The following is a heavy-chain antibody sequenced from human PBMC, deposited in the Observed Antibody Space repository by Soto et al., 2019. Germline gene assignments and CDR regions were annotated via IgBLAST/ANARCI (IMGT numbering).Heavy chain of an antibody. D-gene: IGHD6-19*01. CDR2: IIPIFGTA. Sequence: QVQLVQSGAEVKKPGSSVKVSCKASGGTFSSYAISWVRQAPGQGLEWMGGIIPIFGTANYAQKFQGRVTITADESTSTAYMELSSLRSEDTAVYYCARANSSGWYYYYYGMDVWGQGPTVTVSS. J-gene: IGHJ6*02. CDR3: ARANSSGWYYYYYGMDV. V-gene: IGHV1-69*01. CDR1: GGTFSSYA.